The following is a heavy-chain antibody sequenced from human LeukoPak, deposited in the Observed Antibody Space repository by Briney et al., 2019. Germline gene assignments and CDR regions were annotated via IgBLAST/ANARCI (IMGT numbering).Heavy chain of an antibody. CDR1: GGTFSSYG. D-gene: IGHD3-9*01. V-gene: IGHV1-18*01. J-gene: IGHJ4*02. CDR3: ATGGPWDLLKY. Sequence: ASVKVSCKASGGTFSSYGISWVRQAPGQGLEWMGWISAYNGNTNYAQKLQGRVTMTTDTSTSTAYMELSSLRSEDTAVYYCATGGPWDLLKYWGQGTLVTVSS. CDR2: ISAYNGNT.